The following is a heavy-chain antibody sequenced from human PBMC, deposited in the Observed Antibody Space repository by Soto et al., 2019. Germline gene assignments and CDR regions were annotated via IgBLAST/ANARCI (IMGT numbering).Heavy chain of an antibody. CDR3: AKDVVAKLGATIGMDV. CDR2: ISGSGGST. CDR1: GFTFSSYA. J-gene: IGHJ6*02. Sequence: GGSLRLSCAASGFTFSSYAMSWVRQAPGKGLEWVSAISGSGGSTYYADSVKGRFTISRANSKNTLYLQMSSLRAEDTAVYHCAKDVVAKLGATIGMDVWGQGTTVTVSS. V-gene: IGHV3-23*01. D-gene: IGHD1-26*01.